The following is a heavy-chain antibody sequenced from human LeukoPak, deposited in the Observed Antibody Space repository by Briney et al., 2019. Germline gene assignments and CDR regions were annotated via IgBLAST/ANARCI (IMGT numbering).Heavy chain of an antibody. V-gene: IGHV3-21*01. CDR1: GFTFSSYS. CDR3: ARETDYYGSGSYYSPSMDY. Sequence: PGGSLRLSCAASGFTFSSYSMNWVRQAPGKGLEWVSSISSSRSYIYYADSVKGRFTISRDNAKNSLYLQMNSLRAEDTAVYYCARETDYYGSGSYYSPSMDYWGQGTLVTVSS. CDR2: ISSSRSYI. J-gene: IGHJ4*02. D-gene: IGHD3-10*01.